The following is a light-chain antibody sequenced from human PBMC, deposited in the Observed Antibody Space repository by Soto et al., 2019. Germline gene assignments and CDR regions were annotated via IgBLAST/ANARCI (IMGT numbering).Light chain of an antibody. Sequence: EIVLTQSPGTLSLSPGERATLSCRASQSVSSSYLAWYQQKPGQAPRLLIYGACSRATGIPDRFSASGSGTDFTLTISRLEPEDFAVYYCQQYGSSPYTFGQGTKLEIK. J-gene: IGKJ2*01. CDR1: QSVSSSY. CDR3: QQYGSSPYT. V-gene: IGKV3-20*01. CDR2: GAC.